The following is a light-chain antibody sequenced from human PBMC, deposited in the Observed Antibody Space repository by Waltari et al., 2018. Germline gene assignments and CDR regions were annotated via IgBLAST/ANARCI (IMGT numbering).Light chain of an antibody. Sequence: DVVLTQSPLSLSVTLGQSASVSCRPSQSLAFSDGKTYLNWFHQRPGQSPRLLIYKVSNRESGVPDRISGSGSGTDFALKISRVEAEDVGVYYCMEGAQWYTFGQGTKLEIK. V-gene: IGKV2-30*01. CDR1: QSLAFSDGKTY. J-gene: IGKJ2*01. CDR2: KVS. CDR3: MEGAQWYT.